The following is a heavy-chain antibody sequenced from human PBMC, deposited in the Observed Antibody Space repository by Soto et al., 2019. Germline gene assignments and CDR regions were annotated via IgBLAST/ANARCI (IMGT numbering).Heavy chain of an antibody. J-gene: IGHJ4*02. CDR2: IYYSGST. Sequence: ASETLSLTCTVSGGSISSGDYYWSWIRQPPGKGLEWIGYIYYSGSTYYNPSLKSRVTISVDTSKNQFSLKLSSVTAADTAVYYYARATRYYYDSSGYLPDYWGQGTLVTVSS. CDR1: GGSISSGDYY. D-gene: IGHD3-22*01. V-gene: IGHV4-30-4*01. CDR3: ARATRYYYDSSGYLPDY.